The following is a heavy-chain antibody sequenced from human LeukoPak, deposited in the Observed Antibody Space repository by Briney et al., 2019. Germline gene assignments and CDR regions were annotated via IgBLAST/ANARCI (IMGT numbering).Heavy chain of an antibody. V-gene: IGHV3-64*01. Sequence: PGGSLRLSWAASGFTFSSYAMHWVRQAPGKGLEYVSAISSNGGSTYYANSVKGRFTISRDNSKNSLYLQMNSLRAEDTAVYYCARDGRVIQLWFIHSRAFDIWGQGTMVTVSS. D-gene: IGHD5-18*01. CDR1: GFTFSSYA. CDR3: ARDGRVIQLWFIHSRAFDI. J-gene: IGHJ3*02. CDR2: ISSNGGST.